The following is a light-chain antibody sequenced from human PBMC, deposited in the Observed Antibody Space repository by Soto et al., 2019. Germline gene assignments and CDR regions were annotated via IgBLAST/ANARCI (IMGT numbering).Light chain of an antibody. CDR1: QSISNL. CDR3: QQYNSYST. V-gene: IGKV1-5*03. Sequence: DIQMTQSPSTLSASVGDRVTITCRASQSISNLLAWYQQKPGRAPTVLIYQASTLERGVPSRFSGSGSGTEFTLTISSLQPDDFATYYCQQYNSYSTFGQGTKVEIK. J-gene: IGKJ1*01. CDR2: QAS.